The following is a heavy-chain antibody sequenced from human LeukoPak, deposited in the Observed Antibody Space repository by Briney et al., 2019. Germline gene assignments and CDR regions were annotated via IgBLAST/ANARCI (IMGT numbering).Heavy chain of an antibody. D-gene: IGHD1-26*01. CDR1: GYTFPSYD. CDR2: MNPNSGNT. CDR3: ARGPKWTGSYYYFDY. V-gene: IGHV1-8*01. Sequence: ASVKVSCTTSGYTFPSYDINWVRQATGQGLEWMGWMNPNSGNTGYTQKFQGRVTISRNTSITTAYMELSGLRSEDTGVYYCARGPKWTGSYYYFDYWGQGTLVTVSS. J-gene: IGHJ4*02.